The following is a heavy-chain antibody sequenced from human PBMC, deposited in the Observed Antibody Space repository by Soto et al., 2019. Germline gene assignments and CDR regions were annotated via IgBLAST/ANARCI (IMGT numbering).Heavy chain of an antibody. D-gene: IGHD4-4*01. Sequence: GASVKVSCKASGYTFTSYGISWVRQAPGQGLEWMGWISAYNGNTNYAQKLQGRVTMTTDTSTSTAYMELRSLRSDDTAAYYCARVRLDITVTTVDYWGQGTLVTVSS. CDR2: ISAYNGNT. V-gene: IGHV1-18*01. CDR3: ARVRLDITVTTVDY. J-gene: IGHJ4*02. CDR1: GYTFTSYG.